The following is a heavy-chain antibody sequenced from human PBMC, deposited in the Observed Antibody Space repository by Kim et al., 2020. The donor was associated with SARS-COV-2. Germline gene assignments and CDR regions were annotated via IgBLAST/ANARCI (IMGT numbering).Heavy chain of an antibody. D-gene: IGHD1-26*01. Sequence: DTNPTLQVRVTISSDKSKNQFSLRLTSVTAADTAFYYCARVKVGHSTPFGPWGQGTLVTVSS. CDR3: ARVKVGHSTPFGP. V-gene: IGHV4-31*02. J-gene: IGHJ5*02.